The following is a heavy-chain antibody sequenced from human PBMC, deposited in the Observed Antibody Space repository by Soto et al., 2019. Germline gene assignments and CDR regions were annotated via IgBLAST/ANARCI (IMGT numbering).Heavy chain of an antibody. CDR2: GHHSWGS. Sequence: QVQLQESGPGLVKPSETMSLSCTVSGGSISSYYWSWFRQSPGKRMEWIGDGHHSWGSSYNPSLQSRVAISLDTSNSEFYLKVTSVTATGTAVYYCARQGFGPLHGLVAVWGQGTTVTVSS. D-gene: IGHD3-10*01. CDR1: GGSISSYY. CDR3: ARQGFGPLHGLVAV. J-gene: IGHJ6*02. V-gene: IGHV4-59*08.